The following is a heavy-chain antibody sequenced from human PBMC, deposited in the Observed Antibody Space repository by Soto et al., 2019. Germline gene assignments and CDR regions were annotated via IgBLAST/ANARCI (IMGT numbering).Heavy chain of an antibody. V-gene: IGHV3-23*01. D-gene: IGHD6-13*01. J-gene: IGHJ4*02. CDR2: ISGSGGST. CDR1: GFTFSSYA. CDR3: AKLLTLYSSSWAY. Sequence: GGSLRLSCAASGFTFSSYAMSWVRQAPGKGLEWVSAISGSGGSTYYADSVKGRFTISGDNSKNTLYLQMNSLRAEDTAVYYCAKLLTLYSSSWAYWGQGTLVTVSS.